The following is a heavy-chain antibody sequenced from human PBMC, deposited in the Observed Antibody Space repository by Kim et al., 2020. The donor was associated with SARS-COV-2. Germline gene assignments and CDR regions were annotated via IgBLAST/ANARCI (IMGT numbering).Heavy chain of an antibody. J-gene: IGHJ4*02. CDR3: ARGVMGGATIGYFDY. D-gene: IGHD1-26*01. Sequence: DSVRGRVTSSRDNAKNSLYLQVNSLRAEDTAVYYCARGVMGGATIGYFDYCGQGTLVTVSS. V-gene: IGHV3-48*03.